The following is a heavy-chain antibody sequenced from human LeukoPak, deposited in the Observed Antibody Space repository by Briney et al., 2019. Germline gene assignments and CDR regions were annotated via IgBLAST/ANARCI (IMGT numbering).Heavy chain of an antibody. CDR1: GFSFSSYW. CDR3: ARDNYYYDSSGYYYYFDY. D-gene: IGHD3-22*01. V-gene: IGHV3-7*04. CDR2: INQDGSEK. J-gene: IGHJ4*02. Sequence: PGGSLRLSCAASGFSFSSYWMSWVRQAPGKGLEWVANINQDGSEKYHVDSVKGRFTISRDNAKNSLYLQMNSLRAEDTAVYCCARDNYYYDSSGYYYYFDYWGQGTLVSVSS.